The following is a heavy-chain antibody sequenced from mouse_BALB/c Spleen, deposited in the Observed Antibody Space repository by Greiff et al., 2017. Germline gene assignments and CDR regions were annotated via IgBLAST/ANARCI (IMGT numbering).Heavy chain of an antibody. V-gene: IGHV14-4*02. J-gene: IGHJ3*01. Sequence: EVQLQQSGAELVRSGASVKLSCTASGFNIKDYYMHWVKQRPEQGLEWIGWIDPENGDTEYAPKFQGKATMTADTSSNTAYLQLSSLTSEDTAVYYCNALNTTVVEDAYWGQGTLVTVSA. CDR3: NALNTTVVEDAY. CDR1: GFNIKDYY. D-gene: IGHD1-1*01. CDR2: IDPENGDT.